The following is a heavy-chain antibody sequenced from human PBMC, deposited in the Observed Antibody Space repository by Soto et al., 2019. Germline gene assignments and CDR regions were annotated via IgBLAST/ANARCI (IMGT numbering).Heavy chain of an antibody. D-gene: IGHD3-3*01. J-gene: IGHJ6*02. V-gene: IGHV5-10-1*01. CDR3: ASLLTYYDFWSCPSYYYGMDV. Sequence: GASLKISCKGSGYSFASYWISWVRQMPGKGLEWMGRIDPSDSYTNYSPAFQGHVTISADKSISTAYLQWSSLKASDTAMYYCASLLTYYDFWSCPSYYYGMDVWRQETTVTVSS. CDR1: GYSFASYW. CDR2: IDPSDSYT.